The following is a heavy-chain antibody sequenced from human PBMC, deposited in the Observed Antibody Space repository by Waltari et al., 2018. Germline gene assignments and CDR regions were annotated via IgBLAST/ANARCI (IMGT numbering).Heavy chain of an antibody. V-gene: IGHV3-30-3*01. J-gene: IGHJ4*02. CDR1: GFTFSSYA. CDR3: ARDPTNDYYGYCSSTSCYALPYFDY. Sequence: GGGVVQPGRSLRLSCAASGFTFSSYAMHWVRQAPGKGLEWVAVISYDGSNKYYADSVKGRFTISRDNSKNTLYLQMNSLRAEDTAVYYCARDPTNDYYGYCSSTSCYALPYFDYWGQGTLVTVSS. CDR2: ISYDGSNK. D-gene: IGHD2-2*01.